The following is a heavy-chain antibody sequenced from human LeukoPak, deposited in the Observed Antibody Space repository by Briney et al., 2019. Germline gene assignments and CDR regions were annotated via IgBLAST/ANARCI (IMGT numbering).Heavy chain of an antibody. V-gene: IGHV3-30*18. D-gene: IGHD1-7*01. CDR3: AKGCSTGTTCYIIDY. CDR1: GFTLSSYG. Sequence: PGSSLRLSCAASGFTLSSYGMHWVRQAPGKRLEWVAVISNDGSNKTYADSVKGRFTISRAHSKNTLYLQMSTLRAEDTALYYCAKGCSTGTTCYIIDYWGQGTLVTVSS. CDR2: ISNDGSNK. J-gene: IGHJ4*02.